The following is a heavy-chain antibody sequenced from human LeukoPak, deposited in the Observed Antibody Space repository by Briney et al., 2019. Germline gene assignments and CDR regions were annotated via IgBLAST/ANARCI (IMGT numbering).Heavy chain of an antibody. D-gene: IGHD6-6*01. CDR2: IYYSGST. J-gene: IGHJ4*02. CDR1: GGSISSGGYY. Sequence: PSQTLSLTCTVSGGSISSGGYYWSWIRQHPGKGLEWIGYIYYSGSTYYNPSLKSRVTISVDTSKNQFSLKLSSVTAADTAVYYCARNYYQYSSSTAYGYWGQGTLVTVSS. CDR3: ARNYYQYSSSTAYGY. V-gene: IGHV4-31*03.